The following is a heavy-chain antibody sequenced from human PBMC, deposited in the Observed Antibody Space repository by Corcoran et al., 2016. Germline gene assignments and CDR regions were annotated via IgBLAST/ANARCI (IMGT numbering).Heavy chain of an antibody. Sequence: QVQLVQSGAEVKKPGSSVKVSCKASGGTFSSYAISWVRQAPGQGLEWMGGIIPIFGTANYAQKFQGRVTITADKSTSTAYMELSSLRSEDTAVCYCARDPPPYVYDILTGPGSYGMDVWGQGTTVTVSS. D-gene: IGHD3-9*01. V-gene: IGHV1-69*06. CDR2: IIPIFGTA. CDR3: ARDPPPYVYDILTGPGSYGMDV. J-gene: IGHJ6*02. CDR1: GGTFSSYA.